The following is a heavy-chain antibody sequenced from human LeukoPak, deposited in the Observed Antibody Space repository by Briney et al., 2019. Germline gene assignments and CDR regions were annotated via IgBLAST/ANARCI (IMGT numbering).Heavy chain of an antibody. CDR1: GYTFTNYG. D-gene: IGHD3-22*01. J-gene: IGHJ6*02. CDR3: ARESQYHYDSSGYYRYGMDV. CDR2: INTNTGNP. V-gene: IGHV7-4-1*02. Sequence: ASVKVSCKASGYTFTNYGMHWVRQAPGQGLEWMGWINTNTGNPTYAQGFTGRFVFSLDTSVSTAYLQISSLKAEDTAVYFCARESQYHYDSSGYYRYGMDVWGQGTTVTVSS.